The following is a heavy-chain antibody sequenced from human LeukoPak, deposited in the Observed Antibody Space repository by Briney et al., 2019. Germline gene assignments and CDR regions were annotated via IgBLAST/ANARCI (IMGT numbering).Heavy chain of an antibody. J-gene: IGHJ5*02. V-gene: IGHV5-51*01. Sequence: GESLKISCKGSGYSFTSYWIGWVRQMPGKGLEWMGIIYPGDSDTRYSPSFQGQVTISADKSISTAYLQWSSLKASDTAMYYCARLPVSSGYSYQNWFDPWGQGTLVTVSS. CDR2: IYPGDSDT. CDR1: GYSFTSYW. D-gene: IGHD5-18*01. CDR3: ARLPVSSGYSYQNWFDP.